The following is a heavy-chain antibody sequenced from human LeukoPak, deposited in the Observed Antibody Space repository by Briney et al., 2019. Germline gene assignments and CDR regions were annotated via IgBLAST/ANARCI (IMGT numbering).Heavy chain of an antibody. J-gene: IGHJ6*02. Sequence: PAASVKVSCKAYGFTLTNYYIHWVRQAPGQGLQWMGMISPSGGSTIFAQRFQGRVTMTRDTSTSTVDMELTSLRFEDAAVYYCARDGRRDIVAARDYYYGMDVWGQGTTVTVSS. CDR2: ISPSGGST. V-gene: IGHV1-46*01. CDR3: ARDGRRDIVAARDYYYGMDV. CDR1: GFTLTNYY. D-gene: IGHD2-15*01.